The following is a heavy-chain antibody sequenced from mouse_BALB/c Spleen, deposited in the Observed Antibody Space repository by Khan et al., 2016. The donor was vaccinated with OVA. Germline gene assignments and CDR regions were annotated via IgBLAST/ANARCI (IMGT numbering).Heavy chain of an antibody. V-gene: IGHV3-2*02. D-gene: IGHD2-13*01. CDR3: ARSLYYSDSYAMDY. J-gene: IGHJ4*01. CDR2: ISSTGST. Sequence: EVQLQELGPGLVKPSQSLSLTCTVTGYSITSDYAWNWIRQFPENKLEWMGYISSTGSTSYNPSLKSRISITRDTSKNQFFLHLHSVTTEDTATYYCARSLYYSDSYAMDYWGQGTSVTGSS. CDR1: GYSITSDYA.